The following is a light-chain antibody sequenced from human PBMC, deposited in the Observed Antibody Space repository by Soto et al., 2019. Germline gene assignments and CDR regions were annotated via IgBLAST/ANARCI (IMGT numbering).Light chain of an antibody. CDR1: SEDIGAYDY. CDR2: AVN. Sequence: QSALTQPASVSASPGQWIFISCTGTSEDIGAYDYVSWYQQHPGKAPRLILYAVNDRPSGVSSRFSGSKSGNTASLTISGVQPDDEADYYCSAYRSSDTLGVFGAGTKLTVL. V-gene: IGLV2-14*01. CDR3: SAYRSSDTLGV. J-gene: IGLJ1*01.